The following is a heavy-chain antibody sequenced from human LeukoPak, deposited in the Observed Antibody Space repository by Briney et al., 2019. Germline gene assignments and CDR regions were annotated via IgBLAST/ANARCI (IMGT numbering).Heavy chain of an antibody. J-gene: IGHJ3*02. CDR1: GFTFSSYG. D-gene: IGHD3-10*01. CDR2: IRYDGSNK. Sequence: PGGSLRLSCAASGFTFSSYGMHWVRQAPGKGLEWVAFIRYDGSNKYYADSVKGRFTISRDNSKNTLYLQMNSLRAEDTAVYYCAKVEGPARGAFDIWGQGTMVTVSS. CDR3: AKVEGPARGAFDI. V-gene: IGHV3-30*02.